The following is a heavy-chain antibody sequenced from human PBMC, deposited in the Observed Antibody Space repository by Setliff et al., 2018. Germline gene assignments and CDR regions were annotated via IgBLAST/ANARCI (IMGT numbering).Heavy chain of an antibody. CDR1: GGSVGNSYYY. Sequence: PSETLSLTCTVSGGSVGNSYYYWSWIRQPAGKGLEWIGRVYSNVGTSFNPSLKSRVTMSVDASKNQISLKLMSVTAADTAVYYCASRNSDGGPEYFQHWGQGALVTVSS. J-gene: IGHJ1*01. V-gene: IGHV4-61*02. CDR3: ASRNSDGGPEYFQH. CDR2: VYSNVGT. D-gene: IGHD1-26*01.